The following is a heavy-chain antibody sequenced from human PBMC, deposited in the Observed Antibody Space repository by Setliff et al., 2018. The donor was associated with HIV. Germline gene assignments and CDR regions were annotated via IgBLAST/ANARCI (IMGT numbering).Heavy chain of an antibody. CDR3: ARVDRVESAFDI. Sequence: SETLSLTCSVSGGSIRSHWSWIRQPPGKGLEWVGYIHYSGSTKYNSSLKRRVTMSIDTSKNQFYLKLSTATAADTAIYYCARVDRVESAFDIWGQGAMVTVS. D-gene: IGHD2-15*01. V-gene: IGHV4-59*11. CDR1: GGSIRSH. CDR2: IHYSGST. J-gene: IGHJ3*02.